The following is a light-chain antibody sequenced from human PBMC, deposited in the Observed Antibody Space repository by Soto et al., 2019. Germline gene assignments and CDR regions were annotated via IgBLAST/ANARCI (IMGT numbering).Light chain of an antibody. V-gene: IGLV2-14*03. CDR3: SSYTSSSTRV. J-gene: IGLJ1*01. CDR2: DVT. Sequence: QSVLTQPASVSGSPGQSIAISCTGNSRVVGGYNYVSWYQHHPGEAPKLMIYDVTNRPSGVSNRFSGSKSGNTASLTISGLQTEDEADYYCSSYTSSSTRVFGTGTKVTVL. CDR1: SRVVGGYNY.